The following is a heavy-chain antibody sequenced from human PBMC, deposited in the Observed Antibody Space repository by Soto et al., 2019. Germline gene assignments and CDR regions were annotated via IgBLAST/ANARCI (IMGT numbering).Heavy chain of an antibody. CDR2: FRTGGDDGTT. V-gene: IGHV3-23*01. CDR1: GFTFSSYS. Sequence: GGSLRLSCAASGFTFSSYSMSWVRQAPGKGLEWVSGFRTGGDDGTTYYADSVKGRFTISRDNSKNTLFLQMNSLRVEDKAIYYCAKKVNSGPGSQYFDYWGQGTLVTVSS. D-gene: IGHD3-10*01. CDR3: AKKVNSGPGSQYFDY. J-gene: IGHJ4*02.